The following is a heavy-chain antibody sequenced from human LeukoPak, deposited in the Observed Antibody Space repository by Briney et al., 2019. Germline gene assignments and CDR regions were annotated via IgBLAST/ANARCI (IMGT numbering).Heavy chain of an antibody. D-gene: IGHD5-12*01. CDR2: IYPRESP. Sequence: KPSETLSLTCTVSGGSISSYSWSWMRQPAGKGLEWIGRIYPRESPNYNPSLKSRVIMSVDKSKNQFSLKLRSVTAADTAVYYCAREWHHVFDYWGRGNLVTVSS. J-gene: IGHJ4*02. CDR1: GGSISSYS. CDR3: AREWHHVFDY. V-gene: IGHV4-4*07.